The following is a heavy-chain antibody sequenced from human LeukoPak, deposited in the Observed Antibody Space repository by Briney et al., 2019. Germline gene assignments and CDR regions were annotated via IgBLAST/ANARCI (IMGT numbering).Heavy chain of an antibody. CDR2: IYYSGST. D-gene: IGHD6-6*01. V-gene: IGHV4-31*03. Sequence: PSQTLSLTCTVSGGSISRSGYYWSWIRQHPGKGLEWIGYIYYSGSTYYNPSLKSRVTISVDTSKNQFSLKLSPVTAADTAVYYCARDLRSSSSSGINYYGMDVWGQGTTVTVSS. CDR1: GGSISRSGYY. J-gene: IGHJ6*02. CDR3: ARDLRSSSSSGINYYGMDV.